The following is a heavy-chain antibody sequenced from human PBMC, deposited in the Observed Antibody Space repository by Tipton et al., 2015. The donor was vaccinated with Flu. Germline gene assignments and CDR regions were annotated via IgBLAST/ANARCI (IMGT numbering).Heavy chain of an antibody. CDR2: ISGGSSYI. CDR3: ARDSDSGTYWGDSYYYAMDV. J-gene: IGHJ6*02. V-gene: IGHV3-21*01. Sequence: CAAYGFTFSSYSMNWVRQAPGKGLEWVSSISGGSSYIYYADSVKGRFTISRDNAKNSLYLQMNSLRAEDTALYYCARDSDSGTYWGDSYYYAMDVWGQGTTVTVSS. CDR1: GFTFSSYS. D-gene: IGHD3-10*01.